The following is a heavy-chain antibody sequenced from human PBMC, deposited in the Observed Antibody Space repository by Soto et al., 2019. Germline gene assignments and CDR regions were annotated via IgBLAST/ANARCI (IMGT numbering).Heavy chain of an antibody. CDR3: ARRRIAAAGTAISPHYYFDY. CDR2: IYPGDSDT. CDR1: GYSFTSYW. Sequence: LGESLKISCKGSGYSFTSYWIGWVRQMPGKGLEWMGIIYPGDSDTRYSPSFQGQVTISADKSISTAYLQWSSLKASDTAMYYCARRRIAAAGTAISPHYYFDYWGQGTLVTVSS. J-gene: IGHJ4*02. V-gene: IGHV5-51*01. D-gene: IGHD6-13*01.